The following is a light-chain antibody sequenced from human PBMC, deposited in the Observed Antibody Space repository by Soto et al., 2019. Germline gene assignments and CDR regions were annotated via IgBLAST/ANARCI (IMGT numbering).Light chain of an antibody. V-gene: IGKV1-5*03. CDR3: QQYNIYSSMYT. CDR1: QSISSW. CDR2: KAS. Sequence: DIQMTQSPSTLSASVGDRVTITCRASQSISSWLAWYQQKPGKAPKLLIYKASSLESGVPSRFSGSGSGTEFTLTISSLQPDDFATYYCQQYNIYSSMYTFGQGTKLEIK. J-gene: IGKJ2*01.